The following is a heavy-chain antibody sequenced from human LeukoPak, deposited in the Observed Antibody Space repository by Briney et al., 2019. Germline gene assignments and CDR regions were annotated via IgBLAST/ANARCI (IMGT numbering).Heavy chain of an antibody. CDR1: GYTFTGYY. CDR2: INSNSGGT. J-gene: IGHJ3*02. V-gene: IGHV1-2*06. D-gene: IGHD2-2*02. CDR3: AREGPAAIQAFDI. Sequence: ASVKVSCKASGYTFTGYYMHWVRQAPGQGLEWMGRINSNSGGTNYAQKFQGRVTMTRDTSISTAYMELSRLRSDDTAVYYCAREGPAAIQAFDIWGQGTMVTVSS.